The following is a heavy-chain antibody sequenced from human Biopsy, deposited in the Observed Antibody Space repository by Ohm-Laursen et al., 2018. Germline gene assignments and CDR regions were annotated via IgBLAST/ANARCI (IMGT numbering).Heavy chain of an antibody. V-gene: IGHV1-69*13. Sequence: SVKVSCKASGGTFSSSAITWVRQAPGQGLEWMGGIIGIFRTAHYAQKFQGRVTITADESTSTAYMELRSLRSDDTAVYYCARDRWPHVTLLGLVVFDFWGQGTLVTVSS. J-gene: IGHJ4*02. CDR1: GGTFSSSA. D-gene: IGHD3-3*01. CDR2: IIGIFRTA. CDR3: ARDRWPHVTLLGLVVFDF.